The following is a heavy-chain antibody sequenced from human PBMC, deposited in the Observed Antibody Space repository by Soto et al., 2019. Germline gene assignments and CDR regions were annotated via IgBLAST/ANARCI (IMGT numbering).Heavy chain of an antibody. V-gene: IGHV1-69*01. J-gene: IGHJ6*02. Sequence: QVQLVQSGAEVKKPGSSVKVSCKASGGTFSSYAISWVRQAPGQGLEWMGGIIPIFGKANYAQTFQGRDTITAVESTSTAYMELSSLRSEYTAVYYCAISGYSSGWPYYYGMDVWGQGTTVTVSS. D-gene: IGHD6-19*01. CDR2: IIPIFGKA. CDR3: AISGYSSGWPYYYGMDV. CDR1: GGTFSSYA.